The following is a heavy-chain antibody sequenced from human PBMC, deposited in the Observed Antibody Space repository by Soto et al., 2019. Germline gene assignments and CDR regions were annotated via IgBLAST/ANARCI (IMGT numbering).Heavy chain of an antibody. CDR3: ARSNPVGCSSTSCYTFDY. CDR1: GGSISSYY. CDR2: IYYSGST. Sequence: SETLSLTCTVSGGSISSYYWSWIRQPPGKGLEWIGYIYYSGSTNYNPSLKSRVTISVATSQNQFSLKLSSVTAADTAVYYCARSNPVGCSSTSCYTFDYWGQGTLVTVSS. J-gene: IGHJ4*02. V-gene: IGHV4-59*01. D-gene: IGHD2-2*02.